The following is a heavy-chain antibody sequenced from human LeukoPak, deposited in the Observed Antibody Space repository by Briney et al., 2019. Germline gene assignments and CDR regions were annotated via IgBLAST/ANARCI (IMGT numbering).Heavy chain of an antibody. Sequence: PGGSLRLSCAASGFTFSRYWMSWVRQTPGKGLEWLANIKPDGSEEYYADSVKGRFSISRDNAKNSLYLQMNSLRAEDTAVYYCAELGITMIGGVWGKGTTVTISS. J-gene: IGHJ6*04. D-gene: IGHD3-10*02. CDR3: AELGITMIGGV. CDR1: GFTFSRYW. CDR2: IKPDGSEE. V-gene: IGHV3-7*01.